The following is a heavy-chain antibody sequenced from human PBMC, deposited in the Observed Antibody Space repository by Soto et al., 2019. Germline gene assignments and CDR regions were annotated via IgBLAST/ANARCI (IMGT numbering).Heavy chain of an antibody. J-gene: IGHJ6*02. Sequence: SETLSLTCTVSGGSISSSSYYWGWIRQPPGKGLEWIGSIYYSGSTYYNPSLKSRVTISVDTSKNQFSLKLSSVTAADTAVYYCQSRGPIAAQYYYYYGMDVWGQGTTVTVSS. CDR1: GGSISSSSYY. CDR2: IYYSGST. D-gene: IGHD6-6*01. CDR3: QSRGPIAAQYYYYYGMDV. V-gene: IGHV4-39*01.